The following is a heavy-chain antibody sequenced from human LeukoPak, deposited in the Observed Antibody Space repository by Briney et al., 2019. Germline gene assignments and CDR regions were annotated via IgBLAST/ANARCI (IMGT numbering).Heavy chain of an antibody. V-gene: IGHV1-3*01. CDR3: ARVGVGGRYYFDY. D-gene: IGHD1-26*01. CDR2: INAGNGDA. Sequence: ASVKVSCKTSGYTFTDYGMHWVRQAPGQRLEWMAWINAGNGDAKYSQKFQGRVTMTRDTSTSTVYMELSSLRFEDTAVYYCARVGVGGRYYFDYWGQETLVTVSS. CDR1: GYTFTDYG. J-gene: IGHJ4*02.